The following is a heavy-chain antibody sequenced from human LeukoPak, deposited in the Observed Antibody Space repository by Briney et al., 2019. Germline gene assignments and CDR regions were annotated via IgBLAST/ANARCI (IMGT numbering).Heavy chain of an antibody. V-gene: IGHV1-69*04. CDR1: GGTLSNYG. Sequence: ASVKVSCKASGGTLSNYGISWVRQAPGQGLEWMGRIIPLLDITTYAERFQGRVTITADKSTSTAYMEVSSLRSEDTAVYYCATDGPAAMGADYLYGLDVWGQGTTVTVSS. D-gene: IGHD2-2*01. CDR2: IIPLLDIT. J-gene: IGHJ6*02. CDR3: ATDGPAAMGADYLYGLDV.